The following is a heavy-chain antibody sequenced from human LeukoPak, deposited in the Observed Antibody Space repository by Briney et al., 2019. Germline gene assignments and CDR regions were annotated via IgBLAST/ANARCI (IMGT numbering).Heavy chain of an antibody. D-gene: IGHD5-12*01. CDR3: ARDVAPASAYYYYMDV. J-gene: IGHJ6*03. Sequence: GGSLRLSCAASGFTFSTYSMNWVRQAPGKGLEWVSSISSSSYYIYYADSVKGRFTISRDNAKNSLYLQMNSLRAEGTAVYYCARDVAPASAYYYYMDVWGKGTTVTVSS. CDR1: GFTFSTYS. V-gene: IGHV3-21*01. CDR2: ISSSSYYI.